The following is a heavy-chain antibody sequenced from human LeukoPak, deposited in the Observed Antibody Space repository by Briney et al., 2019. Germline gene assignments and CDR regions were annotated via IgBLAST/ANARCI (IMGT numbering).Heavy chain of an antibody. CDR2: INPNSGGT. Sequence: ASVKVSCKASGGTFSSYAISWVRQAPGQGLEWMGWINPNSGGTNYAQQLQGRVTMTTDTSTSTACMELRSLRSDDTAVYYCARSLNSRLIDYWGQGTLVTVSS. J-gene: IGHJ4*02. CDR3: ARSLNSRLIDY. V-gene: IGHV1-18*01. D-gene: IGHD6-13*01. CDR1: GGTFSSYA.